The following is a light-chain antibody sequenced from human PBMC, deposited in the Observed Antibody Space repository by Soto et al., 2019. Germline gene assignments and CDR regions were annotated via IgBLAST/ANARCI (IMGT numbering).Light chain of an antibody. CDR1: QSISSN. Sequence: DIQMTQSPSSLSASVGDSVTITCRASQSISSNLNWYQQKPGKAPKLLIYAASSLQSGVPSRFSGSGSGTDFTLPISSLQPEDFGTYYCQQSYSTPPAFGQGTKVEVK. CDR3: QQSYSTPPA. CDR2: AAS. V-gene: IGKV1-39*01. J-gene: IGKJ1*01.